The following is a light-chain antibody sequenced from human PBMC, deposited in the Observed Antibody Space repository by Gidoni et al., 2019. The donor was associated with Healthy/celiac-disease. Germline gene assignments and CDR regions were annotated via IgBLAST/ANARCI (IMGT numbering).Light chain of an antibody. J-gene: IGKJ2*04. Sequence: AIRMTQSPSSFSASTGDRVTITCRASQGISSYLACYQQKPGKAPKLLIYAASTLQSGVPSRFSGSGPGTDFTLTISCLQSEDFETYYCQQYYSYPRSFGQGTKLEIK. CDR2: AAS. V-gene: IGKV1-8*01. CDR3: QQYYSYPRS. CDR1: QGISSY.